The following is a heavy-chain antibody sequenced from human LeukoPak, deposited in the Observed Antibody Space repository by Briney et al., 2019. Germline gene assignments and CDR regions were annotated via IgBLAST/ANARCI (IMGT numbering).Heavy chain of an antibody. Sequence: ASVKVSFKSSGYTFTGYYMHWVRQAPGQGLEWMGWINPNSGGTNYAQKFQGRVTMTRDTSISTAYMELSRLRSDDTAVYYCARRYFGSGSYYTDYWGQGTLVTVSS. D-gene: IGHD3-10*01. J-gene: IGHJ4*02. CDR2: INPNSGGT. CDR1: GYTFTGYY. CDR3: ARRYFGSGSYYTDY. V-gene: IGHV1-2*02.